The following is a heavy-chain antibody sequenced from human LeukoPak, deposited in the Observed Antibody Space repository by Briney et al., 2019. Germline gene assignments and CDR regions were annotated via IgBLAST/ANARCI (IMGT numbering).Heavy chain of an antibody. CDR2: IKQDGSET. Sequence: GGSLRLSCAASGFMFSNHWMTWVRQAPGRGLEWVANIKQDGSETYYMDYVKGRFTISRDNAKNSLHLQMDSLRAEDTAVYYCARDQSIHPYPEVILDFWGQGALVTVSS. CDR1: GFMFSNHW. V-gene: IGHV3-7*01. D-gene: IGHD3-10*01. CDR3: ARDQSIHPYPEVILDF. J-gene: IGHJ4*02.